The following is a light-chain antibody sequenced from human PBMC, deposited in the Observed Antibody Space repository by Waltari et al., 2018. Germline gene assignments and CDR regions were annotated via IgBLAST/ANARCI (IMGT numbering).Light chain of an antibody. V-gene: IGLV3-21*04. CDR3: QVWASSTDHHAV. CDR1: DIGSKS. CDR2: YDS. Sequence: SYVLTQPPSVSVAPGQTARITCGGNDIGSKSVHWYQQKPGQAPVLVIFYDSDRPSGFPWRFSGSNSGNTATLSISRVEAGDEAGYYCQVWASSTDHHAVFGGGTQLTVL. J-gene: IGLJ7*01.